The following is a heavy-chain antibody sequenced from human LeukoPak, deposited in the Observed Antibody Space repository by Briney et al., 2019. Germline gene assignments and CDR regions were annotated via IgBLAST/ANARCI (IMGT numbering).Heavy chain of an antibody. Sequence: PGGSLRLSCAASGFTFSIHGMHWVRQPPGKALEGVAVIWYEGSNKYYADSVTGRFTISRDNSKNTLYLEMNSLSAEDTAVYYCARDKIVGVTSFDYWGKGTVVSVSS. V-gene: IGHV3-33*01. CDR2: IWYEGSNK. CDR3: ARDKIVGVTSFDY. CDR1: GFTFSIHG. J-gene: IGHJ4*02. D-gene: IGHD1-26*01.